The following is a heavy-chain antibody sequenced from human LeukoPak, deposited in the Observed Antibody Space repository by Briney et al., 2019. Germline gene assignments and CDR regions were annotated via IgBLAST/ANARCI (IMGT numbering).Heavy chain of an antibody. D-gene: IGHD3-9*01. J-gene: IGHJ4*02. Sequence: GGSLRLSCAASGFTFSSYSMNWVRQAPAKGLEWVSSISSSSSYIYYADSVKGRFTISRDNAKNSLYLQMNSLRAEDTAVYYCARDDDILTGYPFDYWGQGTLVTVSS. CDR2: ISSSSSYI. CDR3: ARDDDILTGYPFDY. CDR1: GFTFSSYS. V-gene: IGHV3-21*01.